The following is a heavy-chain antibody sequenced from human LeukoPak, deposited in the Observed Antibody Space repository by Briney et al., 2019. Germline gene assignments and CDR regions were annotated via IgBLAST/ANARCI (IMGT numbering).Heavy chain of an antibody. D-gene: IGHD3-22*01. Sequence: SETLSLTCTVSRVSPTSSSYYWGWIRQPPGKGLEWIGSIYYSGSTYYNPSLKSRVTISVDTSKNQFSLKLTSVSAADSAVYSCARAYSSSRRYENDCWGQGTLVTVSS. V-gene: IGHV4-39*01. J-gene: IGHJ4*02. CDR2: IYYSGST. CDR1: RVSPTSSSYY. CDR3: ARAYSSSRRYENDC.